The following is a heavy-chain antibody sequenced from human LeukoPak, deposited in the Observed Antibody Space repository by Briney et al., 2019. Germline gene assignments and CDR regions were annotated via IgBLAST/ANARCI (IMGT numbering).Heavy chain of an antibody. D-gene: IGHD3-10*01. V-gene: IGHV4-38-2*02. J-gene: IGHJ4*02. CDR1: GYSISSGYY. CDR3: ARVSSPRRGLLWFGELPDY. CDR2: IYHSGST. Sequence: SETLSLTCTVSGYSISSGYYWGWIRQPPGKGLEWIGSIYHSGSTYYNPSLKSRVTISVDTSKNQFSLKLSSVTAADTAVYYCARVSSPRRGLLWFGELPDYWGQGTLVTVSS.